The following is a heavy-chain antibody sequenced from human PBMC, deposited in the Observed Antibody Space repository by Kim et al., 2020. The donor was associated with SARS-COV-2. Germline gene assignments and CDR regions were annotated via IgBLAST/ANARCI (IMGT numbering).Heavy chain of an antibody. J-gene: IGHJ5*02. Sequence: ASVKVSCKASGYTFTSYAMNWVRQAPGQGLEWMGWINTNTGHPTYAQGFTGRFVFSLDTSVSTAYLQISSLKAEDTAVYYCARELGLAGTDGVFDPWGQGTLVTVSS. D-gene: IGHD6-19*01. CDR2: INTNTGHP. CDR1: GYTFTSYA. V-gene: IGHV7-4-1*02. CDR3: ARELGLAGTDGVFDP.